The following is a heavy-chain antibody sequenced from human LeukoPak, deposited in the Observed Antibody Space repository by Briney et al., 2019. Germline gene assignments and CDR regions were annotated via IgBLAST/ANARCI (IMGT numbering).Heavy chain of an antibody. J-gene: IGHJ5*02. Sequence: SETLSLTCTVSGGSISSYYWSWIRQPPGKGLKWIGYIYYSGSTNYNPSLKSRVTISVDTSKNQFSLKLSSVTAADTAVYYCARTAGKGDYVGWFDPWGQGTLVTVSS. CDR1: GGSISSYY. CDR2: IYYSGST. CDR3: ARTAGKGDYVGWFDP. V-gene: IGHV4-59*01. D-gene: IGHD4-17*01.